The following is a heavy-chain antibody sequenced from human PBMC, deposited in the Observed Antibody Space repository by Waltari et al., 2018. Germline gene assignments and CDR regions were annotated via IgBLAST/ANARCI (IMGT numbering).Heavy chain of an antibody. J-gene: IGHJ4*02. CDR2: ISYDGSNK. V-gene: IGHV3-30*18. CDR3: AKGEVEQWLVNGLFDY. CDR1: GFTFSSYG. Sequence: QVQLVESGGGVVQPGRSLRLSCAASGFTFSSYGMHWVRQAPGKGLELVAVISYDGSNKYYADSVKGRFTISRDNSKNTLYLQMNSLRAEDTAVYYCAKGEVEQWLVNGLFDYWGQGTLVTVSS. D-gene: IGHD6-19*01.